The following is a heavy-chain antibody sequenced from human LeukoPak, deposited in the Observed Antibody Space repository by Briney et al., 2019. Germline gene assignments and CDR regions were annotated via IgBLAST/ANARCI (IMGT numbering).Heavy chain of an antibody. CDR2: IYYSGST. CDR1: GGSISSYY. V-gene: IGHV4-59*01. J-gene: IGHJ6*02. Sequence: SETLSLTCTVSGGSISSYYWSWIRQPPGKGLEWIGYIYYSGSTNYNPSLKSRVTISVDTSKNQFSLKLSSVTAADTAVYCCARDLGYYGPGAVYYYGMDVWGQGTTVTVSS. CDR3: ARDLGYYGPGAVYYYGMDV. D-gene: IGHD3-10*01.